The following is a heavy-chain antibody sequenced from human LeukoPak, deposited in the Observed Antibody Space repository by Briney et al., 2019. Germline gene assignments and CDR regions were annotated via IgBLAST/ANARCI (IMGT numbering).Heavy chain of an antibody. CDR3: ATVFSSDNEFFDF. Sequence: QPGGSLRLSCAASGFTFSSNAMNWVRQAPGKGLEWVSAISGSGGSTYYADSVKGRFTISRDNSKNTLYLQMNSLRAEDTAVYYCATVFSSDNEFFDFWGQGTLVTVSS. J-gene: IGHJ4*02. V-gene: IGHV3-23*01. CDR2: ISGSGGST. D-gene: IGHD3-22*01. CDR1: GFTFSSNA.